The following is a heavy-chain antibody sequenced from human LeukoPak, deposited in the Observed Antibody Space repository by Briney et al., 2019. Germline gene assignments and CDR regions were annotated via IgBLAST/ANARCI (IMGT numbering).Heavy chain of an antibody. CDR1: GGSISSYY. CDR2: IYYSGST. CDR3: ARTKEDDAFDI. J-gene: IGHJ3*02. Sequence: KPSETLSLTCTVSGGSISSYYWSWIRQPPGKGLEWIGYIYYSGSTNYNPSLKSRVTISVDTSKNQFSLKLSSVTAADTAVYYCARTKEDDAFDIWGQGTMVTVSS. D-gene: IGHD2-8*01. V-gene: IGHV4-59*08.